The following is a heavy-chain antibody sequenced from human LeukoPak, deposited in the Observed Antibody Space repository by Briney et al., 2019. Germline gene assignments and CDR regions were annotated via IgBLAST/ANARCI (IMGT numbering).Heavy chain of an antibody. CDR3: ARSHPPLLRYFYWLLRAGYYFDY. V-gene: IGHV4-34*01. CDR1: GGSFSGYY. D-gene: IGHD3-9*01. Sequence: SETLSLTCAVYGGSFSGYYWSWIRQPPGKGLEWIGEINHSGSANYNPSLKSRVTISVDTSKNQFSLKLSSVTAADTAVYYCARSHPPLLRYFYWLLRAGYYFDYWGQGTLVTVSS. J-gene: IGHJ4*02. CDR2: INHSGSA.